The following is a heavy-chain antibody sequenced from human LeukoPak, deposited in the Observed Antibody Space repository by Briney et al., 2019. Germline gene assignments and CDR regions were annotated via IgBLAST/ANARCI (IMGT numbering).Heavy chain of an antibody. J-gene: IGHJ5*02. CDR2: IYYSGST. Sequence: SETLSLTRTVSGGSISSSSYYWGWIRQPPGKGLEWIGSIYYSGSTYYNPSLKSRVTISVDTSKNQFSLKLSSVTAADTAVYYCARHLVVVVVPAATENWFDPWGQGTLVTVSS. D-gene: IGHD2-2*01. V-gene: IGHV4-39*01. CDR1: GGSISSSSYY. CDR3: ARHLVVVVVPAATENWFDP.